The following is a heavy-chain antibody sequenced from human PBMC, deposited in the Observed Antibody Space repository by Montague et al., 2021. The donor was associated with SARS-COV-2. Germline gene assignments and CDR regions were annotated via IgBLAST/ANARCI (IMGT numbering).Heavy chain of an antibody. CDR2: PYYRSKWYN. V-gene: IGHV6-1*01. J-gene: IGHJ4*02. D-gene: IGHD6-19*01. CDR1: GDSVADLSAT. Sequence: CAISGDSVADLSATSDGLRQEPSTGRDWVGRPYYRSKWYNDYAVSVRGRVTINPDTSKNQFSLQLNSVTPEDTAVYYCVRYSGWFYFDFWGQGTLVTVSS. CDR3: VRYSGWFYFDF.